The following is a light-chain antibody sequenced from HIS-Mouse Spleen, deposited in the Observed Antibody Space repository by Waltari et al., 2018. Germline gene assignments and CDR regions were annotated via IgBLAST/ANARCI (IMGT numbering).Light chain of an antibody. CDR3: YSTDSSGNHRV. J-gene: IGLJ2*01. V-gene: IGLV3-10*01. CDR1: ALPKKY. Sequence: SYELTQPPSVSVSPGQTARITCSGDALPKKYAYWYQQKSGQAPVLVIYEDSKRPSWIPEVFSGSSSGTMATLTISGAQVEDEADYYCYSTDSSGNHRVFGGGTKLTVL. CDR2: EDS.